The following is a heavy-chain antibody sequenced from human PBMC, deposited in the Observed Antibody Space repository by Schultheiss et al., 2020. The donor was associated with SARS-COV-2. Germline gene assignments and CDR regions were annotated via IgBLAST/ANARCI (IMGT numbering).Heavy chain of an antibody. J-gene: IGHJ6*02. Sequence: SQTLSLTCTVSGGSISSGTYYWSWIRQPPGKGLEWIGYIYYSGSTNYNPSLKSRVTMSVDTSKNQFSLKLSSVTAADTAVYYCARDSGTVRYYYGMDVWGQGTTVTVSS. CDR1: GGSISSGTYY. CDR2: IYYSGST. V-gene: IGHV4-61*01. D-gene: IGHD1/OR15-1a*01. CDR3: ARDSGTVRYYYGMDV.